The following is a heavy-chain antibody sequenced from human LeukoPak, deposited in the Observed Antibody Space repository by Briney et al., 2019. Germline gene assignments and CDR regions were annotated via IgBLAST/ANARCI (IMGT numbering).Heavy chain of an antibody. CDR2: IKQDGSEK. D-gene: IGHD2-15*01. J-gene: IGHJ4*02. CDR3: SSWSPCSGGTCQFNY. Sequence: PGGSLRLSCAGSGFTFSNSWMSWVRRAPGKGLEWVAHIKQDGSEKYYVDSVKGRFTISRDNAKNSLYLQMDSLRAEDTAVYYCSSWSPCSGGTCQFNYWGQGTLVTVSS. V-gene: IGHV3-7*01. CDR1: GFTFSNSW.